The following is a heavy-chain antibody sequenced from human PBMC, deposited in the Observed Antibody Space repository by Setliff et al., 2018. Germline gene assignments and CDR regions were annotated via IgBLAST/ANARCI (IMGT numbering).Heavy chain of an antibody. V-gene: IGHV1-3*01. CDR3: ARKRDYNFWSGYYREFYFDY. CDR2: IHAGNGNT. Sequence: ASVKVSCKASGYTFTSYAMHWVRQAPGQRLEWMGGIHAGNGNTKYSQKFQGRVTITRDTSASTAYMELSSLRTEDTAVYYCARKRDYNFWSGYYREFYFDYWGQGTLVTVSS. CDR1: GYTFTSYA. D-gene: IGHD3-3*01. J-gene: IGHJ4*02.